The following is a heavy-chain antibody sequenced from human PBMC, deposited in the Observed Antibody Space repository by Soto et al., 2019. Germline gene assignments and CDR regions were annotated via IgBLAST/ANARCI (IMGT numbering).Heavy chain of an antibody. J-gene: IGHJ6*02. CDR1: GGTFSTYV. V-gene: IGHV1-69*12. CDR3: ARGRIAGAATDFYYYGMDV. Sequence: QVQLVQSAAEVKKPGSSVKVSCKASGGTFSTYVISWVRQAPGQGLEWMGGIIPVFATTNYAQKFQGRVTITADESTRTGYMELNSLRSEDTAVYYCARGRIAGAATDFYYYGMDVWGQGTSVTVSS. CDR2: IIPVFATT. D-gene: IGHD1-26*01.